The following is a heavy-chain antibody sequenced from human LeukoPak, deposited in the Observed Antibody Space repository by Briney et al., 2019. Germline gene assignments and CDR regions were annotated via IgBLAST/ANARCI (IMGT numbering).Heavy chain of an antibody. J-gene: IGHJ6*02. CDR3: ARDQGVVVHGKYHYYGMDV. CDR2: ISYDGSNK. CDR1: GFTFSSHA. Sequence: GRSLRLSCAASGFTFSSHAMHWVRQAPGKGLEWVAVISYDGSNKYYADSVKGRFTISRDNSKNTLYLQMNSLRAEDTTVYYCARDQGVVVHGKYHYYGMDVWGQGTTVTVSS. V-gene: IGHV3-30*04. D-gene: IGHD3-22*01.